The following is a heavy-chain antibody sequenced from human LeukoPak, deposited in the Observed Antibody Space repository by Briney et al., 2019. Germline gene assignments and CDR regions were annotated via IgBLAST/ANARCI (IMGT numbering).Heavy chain of an antibody. D-gene: IGHD6-13*01. CDR1: GVSISSYY. J-gene: IGHJ5*01. Sequence: SETLSLTCTVSGVSISSYYCTWIRQAPRKGLEWRWYIYYSVSTNYNPSLKRRVTISADTSKSQCSKRLPNVTAADTAVYYCARHISSWYWFDSWGQGTLVTVSS. V-gene: IGHV4-59*01. CDR3: ARHISSWYWFDS. CDR2: IYYSVST.